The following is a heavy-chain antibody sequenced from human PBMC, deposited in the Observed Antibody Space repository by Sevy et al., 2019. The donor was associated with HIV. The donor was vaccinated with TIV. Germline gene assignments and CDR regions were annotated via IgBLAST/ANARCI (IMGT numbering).Heavy chain of an antibody. CDR3: AKGGGGYYYASGGLFDY. J-gene: IGHJ4*02. CDR2: ISGSGYLT. CDR1: GFTFSSYA. Sequence: GGSLRLSCAASGFTFSSYAMSWVRQAPGKGLEWVSAISGSGYLTYYTDSVKGRFTISRDNSKNTLYLQMNSLRAEDTAVYYCAKGGGGYYYASGGLFDYWGQGTLVTVSS. V-gene: IGHV3-23*01. D-gene: IGHD3-22*01.